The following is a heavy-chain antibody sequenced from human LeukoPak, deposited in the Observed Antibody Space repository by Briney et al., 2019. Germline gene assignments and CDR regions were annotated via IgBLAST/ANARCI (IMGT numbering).Heavy chain of an antibody. V-gene: IGHV1-69*05. D-gene: IGHD1-7*01. Sequence: ASVKVSCKASGGTFSSYAISWVRQAPGQGLEWMGGIIPIFGTANYAQKFQGRVTITTDESTSTAYIELSSLRSEDTAVYYCARSPDLTQTGTTFDYWGQGTLVTVSS. CDR3: ARSPDLTQTGTTFDY. J-gene: IGHJ4*02. CDR1: GGTFSSYA. CDR2: IIPIFGTA.